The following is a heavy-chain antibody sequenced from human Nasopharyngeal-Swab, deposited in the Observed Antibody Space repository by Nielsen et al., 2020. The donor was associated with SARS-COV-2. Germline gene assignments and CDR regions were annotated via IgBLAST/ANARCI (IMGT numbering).Heavy chain of an antibody. J-gene: IGHJ4*02. V-gene: IGHV1-69*04. CDR1: VGTFSSYA. D-gene: IGHD4-17*01. Sequence: SVTVSCKASVGTFSSYAISWVRQAPGQGLEWMGRIIPILGIANYAQKYQGRVTITADKSTSTAYMELSSLRSEDTAVYYCAGPRGDYGGFDYWGQGTLVTVSS. CDR3: AGPRGDYGGFDY. CDR2: IIPILGIA.